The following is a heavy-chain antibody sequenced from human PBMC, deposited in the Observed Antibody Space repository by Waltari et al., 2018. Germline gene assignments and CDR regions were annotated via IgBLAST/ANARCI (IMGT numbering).Heavy chain of an antibody. CDR1: GFTFSSYG. V-gene: IGHV3-33*06. Sequence: QVQLVESGGGVVQPGRSLRLSCAASGFTFSSYGMHWVRQAPGKGLEWVAVIWYDGSNKYYADSVKGRFTISRDNSKNTLYLQMNSLRAEDTAVYYCAKDQARDYYGSGSPHGNWGQGTLVTVSS. CDR2: IWYDGSNK. CDR3: AKDQARDYYGSGSPHGN. J-gene: IGHJ4*02. D-gene: IGHD3-10*01.